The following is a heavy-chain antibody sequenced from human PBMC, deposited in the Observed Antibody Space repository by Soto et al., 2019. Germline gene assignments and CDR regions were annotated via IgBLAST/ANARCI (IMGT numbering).Heavy chain of an antibody. CDR2: IYYSGST. V-gene: IGHV4-59*08. D-gene: IGHD3-3*01. CDR3: ARHNYDFWSGYYPNSNWFDP. CDR1: GGSISSYY. Sequence: QVQLQESGPGLVKPSETLSLTCTVSGGSISSYYWSWIRQPPGKGLEWIGYIYYSGSTNYNPSLKSRVTISVDTSKNQFYLKLSSVTAADTAVYYCARHNYDFWSGYYPNSNWFDPWGQGTLVTVSS. J-gene: IGHJ5*02.